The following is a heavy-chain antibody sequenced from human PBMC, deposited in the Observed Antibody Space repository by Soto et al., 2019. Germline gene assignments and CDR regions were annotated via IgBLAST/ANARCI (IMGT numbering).Heavy chain of an antibody. CDR1: GFTFSSYS. CDR3: ARDHLGPAAAIPGIRWYFDY. Sequence: LRLSCAASGFTFSSYSMNWVRQAPGKGLEWVSSISSSSSYIYYADSVKGRFTISRDNAKNSLYLQMNSLRAEDTAVYYCARDHLGPAAAIPGIRWYFDYWGQGTLVTVSS. D-gene: IGHD2-2*02. CDR2: ISSSSSYI. V-gene: IGHV3-21*01. J-gene: IGHJ4*02.